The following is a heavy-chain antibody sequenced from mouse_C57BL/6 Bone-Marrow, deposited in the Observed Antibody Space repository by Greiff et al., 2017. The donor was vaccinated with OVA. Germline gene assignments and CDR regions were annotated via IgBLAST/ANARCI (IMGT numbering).Heavy chain of an antibody. Sequence: EVQGVESGGGLVQPGGSLKLSCAASGFTFSDYYMYWVRQTPEKRLEWVAYISNGGGSTYYPDTVKGRFTISRDNAKNTLYLQMSRLKSEDTAMYYCARPSMDYWGQGTSVTVSS. CDR1: GFTFSDYY. V-gene: IGHV5-12*01. CDR3: ARPSMDY. CDR2: ISNGGGST. J-gene: IGHJ4*01.